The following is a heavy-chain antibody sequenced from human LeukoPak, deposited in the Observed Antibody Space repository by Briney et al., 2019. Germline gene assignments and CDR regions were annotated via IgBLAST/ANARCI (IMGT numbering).Heavy chain of an antibody. Sequence: SETLSLTCTVSRGSISSYYWSWIRQPAGPGLKWIGDIYYSRRTNYHPSLHTRGTISVDTYTHQFSLKLSSVTAADTAVYYCARAKWNGSGWYYYYYMDVWGKGTTVTVSS. CDR1: RGSISSYY. D-gene: IGHD6-19*01. V-gene: IGHV4-59*01. CDR3: ARAKWNGSGWYYYYYMDV. CDR2: IYYSRRT. J-gene: IGHJ6*03.